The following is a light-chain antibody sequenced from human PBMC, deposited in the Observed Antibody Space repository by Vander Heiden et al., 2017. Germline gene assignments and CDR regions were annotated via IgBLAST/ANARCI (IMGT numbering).Light chain of an antibody. J-gene: IGLJ2*01. CDR1: SSNIGSHY. V-gene: IGLV1-47*02. CDR3: DESDDGLSSVV. Sequence: QSVLTQPPSASGTPAQRVTISCSGSSSNIGSHYVYWYQQLQGTETKRLIVCNDRRPSGVTDRFLGCKSGAYASRETRGLRSEEEADDYWDESDDGLSSVVFGGGTKLTVL. CDR2: CND.